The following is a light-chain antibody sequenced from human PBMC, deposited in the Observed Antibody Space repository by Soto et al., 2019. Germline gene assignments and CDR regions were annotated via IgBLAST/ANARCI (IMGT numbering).Light chain of an antibody. Sequence: QSVLTPPASVSGSPGQSIAISCTGTSSDVGGYDYVSWYQQHPGKAPKLMIYDVSNRPSGVSNRFSGSKPDNTASLTISGLQAEDEADYYCSSYTSSSTYVFGTGTKVTVL. CDR3: SSYTSSSTYV. CDR2: DVS. V-gene: IGLV2-14*01. J-gene: IGLJ1*01. CDR1: SSDVGGYDY.